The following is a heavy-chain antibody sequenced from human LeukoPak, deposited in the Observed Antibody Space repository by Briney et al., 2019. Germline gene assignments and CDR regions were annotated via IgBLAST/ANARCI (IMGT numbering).Heavy chain of an antibody. J-gene: IGHJ4*02. CDR3: AKERTSGYDFSPLDY. V-gene: IGHV3-23*01. D-gene: IGHD5-12*01. CDR1: GFTFSGYA. CDR2: ISDSGGST. Sequence: GGSLRLSCAASGFTFSGYAMSWVRLAPGKGLEWVSTISDSGGSTYYADSVKGRFTISRDNSKNTLYLQMNSLRAEDTAVYYCAKERTSGYDFSPLDYWGQGTLVTVSS.